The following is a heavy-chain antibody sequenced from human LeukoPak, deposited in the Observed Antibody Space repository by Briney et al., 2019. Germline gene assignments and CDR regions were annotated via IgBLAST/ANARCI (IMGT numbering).Heavy chain of an antibody. D-gene: IGHD6-13*01. CDR2: ISAYNGNT. CDR3: ARDQEFVRIAAGGPFDY. V-gene: IGHV1-18*01. Sequence: ASVKVSCKASGYTFTSYGISWVRQAAGQGLEWMGWISAYNGNTNYAQKLQGRVTMTTDTPTSTAYMELRSLRSDDTAVYYCARDQEFVRIAAGGPFDYWGQGTLVTVSS. J-gene: IGHJ4*02. CDR1: GYTFTSYG.